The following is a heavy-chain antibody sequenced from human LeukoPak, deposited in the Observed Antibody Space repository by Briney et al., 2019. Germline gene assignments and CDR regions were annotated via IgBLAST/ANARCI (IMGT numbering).Heavy chain of an antibody. V-gene: IGHV3-11*01. Sequence: GGSLRLSCVASGFTFSDYYMSWIRQAPGKGLEGVSYISSSGSTIYYADSVKGRFTISRDNAKNSLYLQMNSLRAEDTAVYYCASSRLVTNSLDYWGQGTLVTVSS. CDR2: ISSSGSTI. D-gene: IGHD3-9*01. J-gene: IGHJ4*02. CDR3: ASSRLVTNSLDY. CDR1: GFTFSDYY.